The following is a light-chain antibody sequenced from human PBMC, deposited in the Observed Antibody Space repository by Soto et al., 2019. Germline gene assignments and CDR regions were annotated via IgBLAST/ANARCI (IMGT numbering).Light chain of an antibody. V-gene: IGKV3-11*01. J-gene: IGKJ1*01. Sequence: EIVLTQSPATLSLSPGERATLSCRASQSVSSYLACYQQKPCQAPRLLIYDASNRSTGIPARFSGSGSGTEFTLTISSLQSEDFAVYYCQQYNNWPWTFGQGTKVDI. CDR2: DAS. CDR3: QQYNNWPWT. CDR1: QSVSSY.